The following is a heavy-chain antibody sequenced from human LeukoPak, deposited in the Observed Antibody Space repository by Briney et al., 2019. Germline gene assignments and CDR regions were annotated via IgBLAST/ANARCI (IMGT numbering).Heavy chain of an antibody. Sequence: SETLSLTCAVYGGSFSGYYWSWIRQPPGEGLEWIGEINHSGSTNYNPSLKSRVTISVDTSKNQFSLKLSSVTAADTAVYYCATLRGRGYYYYYGMDVWGQGTTVTVSS. CDR3: ATLRGRGYYYYYGMDV. CDR1: GGSFSGYY. V-gene: IGHV4-34*01. J-gene: IGHJ6*02. CDR2: INHSGST. D-gene: IGHD2-15*01.